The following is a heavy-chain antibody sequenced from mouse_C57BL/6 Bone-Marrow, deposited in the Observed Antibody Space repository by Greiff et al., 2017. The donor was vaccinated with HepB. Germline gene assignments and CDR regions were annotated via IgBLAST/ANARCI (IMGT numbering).Heavy chain of an antibody. D-gene: IGHD2-4*01. J-gene: IGHJ1*03. Sequence: DVMLVESGGGLVKPGGSLKLSCAASGFTFSSYAMSWVRQTPEKRLEWVATISDGGSYTYYPDNVKGRFTISRDNAKNNLYLQMSHLKSEDTAMYYCARDFYYDYGDWYFDVWGTGTTVTVSS. CDR2: ISDGGSYT. CDR3: ARDFYYDYGDWYFDV. V-gene: IGHV5-4*01. CDR1: GFTFSSYA.